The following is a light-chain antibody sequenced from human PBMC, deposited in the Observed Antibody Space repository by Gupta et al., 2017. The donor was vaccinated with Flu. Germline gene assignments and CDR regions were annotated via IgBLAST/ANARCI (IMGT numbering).Light chain of an antibody. CDR1: QSVSSY. CDR3: QQRSNWPPSIT. V-gene: IGKV3-11*01. Sequence: EIVLTQSPATLSLSPGERATLSCRASQSVSSYLAWYQQKPGQAPRLLIYDASNGATGIPARCSGSGVGTDVNLTISSLEPEDFAVYYCQQRSNWPPSITFGQGTRLEIK. J-gene: IGKJ5*01. CDR2: DAS.